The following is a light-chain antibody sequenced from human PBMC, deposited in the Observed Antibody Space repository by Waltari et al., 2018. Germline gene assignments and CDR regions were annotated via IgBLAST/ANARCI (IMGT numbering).Light chain of an antibody. CDR3: LLYYGGPWV. Sequence: QSALTQPASVSGSPGQSITMSCTGTSGDIGTYNYLSWYQLHPGKAPKLLIYDVSNRPSGVSDRFSGFKSSNTASLTISGLQPEDEADYYCLLYYGGPWVFGGGTKVTVL. V-gene: IGLV2-14*03. J-gene: IGLJ3*02. CDR1: SGDIGTYNY. CDR2: DVS.